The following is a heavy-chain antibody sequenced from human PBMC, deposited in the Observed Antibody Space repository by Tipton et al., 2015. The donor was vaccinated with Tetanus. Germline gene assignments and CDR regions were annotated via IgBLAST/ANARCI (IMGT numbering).Heavy chain of an antibody. J-gene: IGHJ6*02. CDR1: GDPMNDFY. CDR2: IFYSGNT. V-gene: IGHV4-59*01. Sequence: QLAQSGAEVKPSETLTLTCTVSGDPMNDFYWSWIRQPPGKGLEWIGHIFYSGNTDYNPSLKSRVTISVDTSRKQFSLRLSSVTAADTAVYYCARDQKSATLPHFFYGLDVWGQGTTVTVSS. D-gene: IGHD2-15*01. CDR3: ARDQKSATLPHFFYGLDV.